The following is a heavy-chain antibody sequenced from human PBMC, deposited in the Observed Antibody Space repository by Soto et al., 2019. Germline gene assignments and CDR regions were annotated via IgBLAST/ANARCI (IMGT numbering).Heavy chain of an antibody. CDR1: GYTFTSYA. Sequence: GASVKVSCKASGYTFTSYAMHWVRQASGQRLEWMGWINAGNGNTKYSQKFQGRVTITRDTSASTAYMELSSLRSEDTAVYYCARGGSYDILTGYPYYAMDVWGQGTTVTVSS. D-gene: IGHD3-9*01. CDR2: INAGNGNT. J-gene: IGHJ6*02. V-gene: IGHV1-3*01. CDR3: ARGGSYDILTGYPYYAMDV.